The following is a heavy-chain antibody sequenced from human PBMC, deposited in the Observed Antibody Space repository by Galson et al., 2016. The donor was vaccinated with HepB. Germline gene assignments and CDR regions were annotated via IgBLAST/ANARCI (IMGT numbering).Heavy chain of an antibody. CDR2: ISITDGRA. D-gene: IGHD1-26*01. CDR1: GIVVSSTH. Sequence: SLRLSCAASGIVVSSTHFSWVRQAPGKGLEWVSAISITDGRAYYADSVKGRFTISRDNSKNTLYLQMNNLRADDTAVYYCAKGQVGATPGDHWGQGTLVTVSS. CDR3: AKGQVGATPGDH. V-gene: IGHV3-23*01. J-gene: IGHJ4*02.